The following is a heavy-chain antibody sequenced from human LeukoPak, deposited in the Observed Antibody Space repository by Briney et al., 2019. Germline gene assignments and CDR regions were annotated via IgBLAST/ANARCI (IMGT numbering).Heavy chain of an antibody. CDR1: GGSISSGDYY. Sequence: SETLSLTCTVSGGSISSGDYYWGWIRQPPGKGLEWIVYIYYSGSTYYNPSLKSRVTISVDTSKNQFSLKLSSVTAADTAVYYCARLFGVDVDGDARDAFDIWGQGTMVTVSS. D-gene: IGHD3-3*01. V-gene: IGHV4-30-4*08. CDR2: IYYSGST. CDR3: ARLFGVDVDGDARDAFDI. J-gene: IGHJ3*02.